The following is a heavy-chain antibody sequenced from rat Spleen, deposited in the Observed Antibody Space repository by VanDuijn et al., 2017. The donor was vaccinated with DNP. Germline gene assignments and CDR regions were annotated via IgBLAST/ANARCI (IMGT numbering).Heavy chain of an antibody. J-gene: IGHJ3*01. CDR3: ARYGGFAY. D-gene: IGHD1-11*01. V-gene: IGHV2-27*01. Sequence: QVQLKESGPGLVQPSQTLSLTCTVSGFSLTSYHVHWVRQPPGTGLEWMGRIQSGGSTDYNSALKSRLSISRDTSKSQVFLKMNSVQTEDTAMYFCARYGGFAYWGQGTLVTVSS. CDR2: IQSGGST. CDR1: GFSLTSYH.